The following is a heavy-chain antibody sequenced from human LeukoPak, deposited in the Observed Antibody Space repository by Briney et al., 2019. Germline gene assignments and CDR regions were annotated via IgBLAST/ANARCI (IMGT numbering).Heavy chain of an antibody. J-gene: IGHJ4*02. CDR1: GGTFSSYA. CDR3: ARAPFYYDFWSGPFDY. CDR2: IIPIFGTA. D-gene: IGHD3-3*01. Sequence: ASVKVSCKASGGTFSSYAISWVRQAPGQGLEWMGGIIPIFGTANYAQKFQGRVTMTRDTSTSTVYMELSSLRSEDTAVFYCARAPFYYDFWSGPFDYWGQGTLVTVSS. V-gene: IGHV1-69*05.